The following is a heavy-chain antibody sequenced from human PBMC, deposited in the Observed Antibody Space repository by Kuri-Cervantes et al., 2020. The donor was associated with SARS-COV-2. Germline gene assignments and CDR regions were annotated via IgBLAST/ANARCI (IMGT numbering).Heavy chain of an antibody. CDR2: IYHSGST. CDR3: ARGNSSSGFDY. CDR1: GDSGSISSYY. Sequence: SETLSLTCSVSGDSGSISSYYWGWIRQPPGKGLEWIGYIYHSGSTYYNPSLKSRVTISVDRSKNQFSLKLSSVTAADTAVYYCARGNSSSGFDYWGQGTLVTVSS. V-gene: IGHV4-30-2*01. J-gene: IGHJ4*02. D-gene: IGHD6-6*01.